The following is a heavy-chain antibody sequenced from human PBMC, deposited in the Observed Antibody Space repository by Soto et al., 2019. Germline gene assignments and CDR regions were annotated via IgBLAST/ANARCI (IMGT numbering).Heavy chain of an antibody. Sequence: ASVKVSCKPSGYSFSNFYVHWVRQAPGQGLEWMGIIVPSSGTTSYTQKFQERVTMTRDTSMSTFYMELSRLRSEDTAVYYCARGAVVVPNGLIAGMDVWGLGATVTVSS. V-gene: IGHV1-46*01. D-gene: IGHD2-15*01. CDR3: ARGAVVVPNGLIAGMDV. J-gene: IGHJ6*02. CDR1: GYSFSNFY. CDR2: IVPSSGTT.